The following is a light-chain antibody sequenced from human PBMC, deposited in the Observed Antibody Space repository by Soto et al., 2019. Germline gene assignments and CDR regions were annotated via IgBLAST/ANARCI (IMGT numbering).Light chain of an antibody. CDR2: EIN. CDR3: SSDTTTTTLI. J-gene: IGLJ2*01. CDR1: SSDIGSYNF. Sequence: QSALTQPASVSGSPGQSITISCTGTSSDIGSYNFVSWYQQHPGKAPKLLIHEINNRPSGVSIRFSGSKSGNTASLTISGLQAEDGADYSCSSDTTTTTLIFCGGTKLTVL. V-gene: IGLV2-14*01.